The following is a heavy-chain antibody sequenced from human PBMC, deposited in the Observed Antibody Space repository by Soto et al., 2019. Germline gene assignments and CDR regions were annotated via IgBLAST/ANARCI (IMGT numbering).Heavy chain of an antibody. CDR1: GFTFSSYS. D-gene: IGHD1-1*01. Sequence: QVQRVESGGGVVQPGRSLRLSCAASGFTFSSYSMHWVRQAPGTGLEWVAVISYDGSNKYYADSVKGRFTISRDNSKNPMYLQMNSLRAEDTAVYYCAREGPNGAFDIWGQGTMVTVSS. CDR2: ISYDGSNK. CDR3: AREGPNGAFDI. V-gene: IGHV3-30-3*01. J-gene: IGHJ3*02.